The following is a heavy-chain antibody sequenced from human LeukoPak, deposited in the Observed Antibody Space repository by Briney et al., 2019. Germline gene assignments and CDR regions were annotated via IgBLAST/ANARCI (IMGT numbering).Heavy chain of an antibody. J-gene: IGHJ4*02. CDR1: GGTFSSYA. Sequence: GASVKVSCKASGGTFSSYAISWVRQAPGQGLEWMGGIIPILGIANYAQKFQGRVTITADKSTSTAYMELSSLRSEDTAVYYCARGTLSGYSVDYWGQGTLVTVSS. CDR3: ARGTLSGYSVDY. CDR2: IIPILGIA. D-gene: IGHD3-22*01. V-gene: IGHV1-69*10.